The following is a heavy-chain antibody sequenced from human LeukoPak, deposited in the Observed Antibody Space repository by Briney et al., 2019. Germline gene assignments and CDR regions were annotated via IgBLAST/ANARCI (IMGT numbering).Heavy chain of an antibody. CDR3: VKDAEVADYGYFY. CDR1: GGSISSSSFF. J-gene: IGHJ4*02. D-gene: IGHD5-18*01. Sequence: PSETLSLTCSVSGGSISSSSFFWGWIRQPPGKGLEWIGSIYVSGTTHYNPSLKSRLTISLDTSKNQVSLKLTSVTAADTALYYCVKDAEVADYGYFYWGQGALVTVSS. CDR2: IYVSGTT. V-gene: IGHV4-39*07.